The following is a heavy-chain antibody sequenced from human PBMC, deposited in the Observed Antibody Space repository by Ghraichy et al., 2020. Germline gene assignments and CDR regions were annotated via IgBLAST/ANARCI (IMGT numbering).Heavy chain of an antibody. J-gene: IGHJ6*02. V-gene: IGHV4-39*07. CDR2: VYYTGST. Sequence: DWIGSVYYTGSTHYNPSLRSRVTISADTSKQQFSLKLSSVTAADTAVYYCARDLSRYDLCSGYYRADYSYYGMDVWGHGTTVIVSS. D-gene: IGHD3-3*01. CDR3: ARDLSRYDLCSGYYRADYSYYGMDV.